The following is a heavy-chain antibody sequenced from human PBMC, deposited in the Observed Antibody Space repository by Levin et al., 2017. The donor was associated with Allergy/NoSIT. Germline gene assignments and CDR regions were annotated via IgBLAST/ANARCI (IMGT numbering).Heavy chain of an antibody. CDR2: INHSGVT. CDR3: ARGGAGGNAVIRDHYGLDV. Sequence: SQTLSLTCTVSGASIGTYYWSWIRQPPGKRLEWIAYINHSGVTNYNPSLKSRVTMSISRSKSQVSLNLTSVTSADMAVYYCARGGAGGNAVIRDHYGLDVWGQGTTVTVSS. V-gene: IGHV4-59*01. D-gene: IGHD3-22*01. J-gene: IGHJ6*02. CDR1: GASIGTYY.